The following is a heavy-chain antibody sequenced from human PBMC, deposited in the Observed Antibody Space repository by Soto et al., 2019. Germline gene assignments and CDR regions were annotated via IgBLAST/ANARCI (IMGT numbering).Heavy chain of an antibody. J-gene: IGHJ3*02. CDR2: ISTHNGNT. CDR3: AREGILGLFDAYDI. Sequence: QDQLVQSGAEVKKPGASVKVSCKASVFTSSGISWVRQAPGQRLEWMGWISTHNGNTIYAQTFQGRVIMTMDTSTSTVEMELTSLIPHDTAVYLCAREGILGLFDAYDIWGQGTMVTVSS. D-gene: IGHD3-3*01. CDR1: VFTSSG. V-gene: IGHV1-18*04.